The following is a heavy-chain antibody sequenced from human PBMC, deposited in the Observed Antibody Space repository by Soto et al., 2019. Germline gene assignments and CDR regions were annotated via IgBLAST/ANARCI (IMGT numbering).Heavy chain of an antibody. V-gene: IGHV1-69*01. CDR2: IIPIFGTA. CDR3: ARAPSYCSGGSCYEGAFDY. Sequence: QVQLVHSGAEVKKPGSSVKVSCKDSGGTFSSYAISWVRQAPGQGLEWMGGIIPIFGTANYAQKFQGRVTITADESMSTAYMELSSLRSADTAVYYFARAPSYCSGGSCYEGAFDYWGQGTLVTGSS. J-gene: IGHJ4*02. D-gene: IGHD2-15*01. CDR1: GGTFSSYA.